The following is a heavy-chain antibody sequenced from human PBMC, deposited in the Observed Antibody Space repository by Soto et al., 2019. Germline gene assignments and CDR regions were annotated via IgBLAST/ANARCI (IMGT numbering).Heavy chain of an antibody. CDR3: AKRGSSWYAENRETSGDWWLDP. V-gene: IGHV4-59*01. D-gene: IGHD6-13*01. Sequence: PSQTMSLTCTVSDGSISSYYWSWIRQPPGKGLEWIGYIYYSGSTNYNPSLKSRVTISVDTSKNQFSLKLSSVTAADTAVYYCAKRGSSWYAENRETSGDWWLDPWGQGTLVTVSS. J-gene: IGHJ5*02. CDR2: IYYSGST. CDR1: DGSISSYY.